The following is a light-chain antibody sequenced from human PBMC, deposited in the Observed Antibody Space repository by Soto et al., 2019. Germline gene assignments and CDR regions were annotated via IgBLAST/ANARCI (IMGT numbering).Light chain of an antibody. CDR3: QQYNNWPRT. CDR2: GAS. Sequence: EIVMTQSPATLSVSPGERATLSCRASQSVSSYLTWYQQKPGQAPRLLIYGASTRATGIPGRFRGSGSGTEFTLTISSLQSEDFADYFCQQYNNWPRTFGQGTKVEIK. V-gene: IGKV3D-15*01. J-gene: IGKJ1*01. CDR1: QSVSSY.